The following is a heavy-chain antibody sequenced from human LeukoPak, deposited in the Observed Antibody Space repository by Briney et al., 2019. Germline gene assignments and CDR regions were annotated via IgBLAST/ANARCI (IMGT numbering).Heavy chain of an antibody. CDR2: INPSGGST. D-gene: IGHD2-2*01. V-gene: IGHV1-46*01. Sequence: SVKVSCKASGYTFTSYYMHWVRQAPGQGLEWMGIINPSGGSTSYAQKFQGRVTMTRDTSTSTVYMELSSLRSEDTAVYYCARGLGYCSSTSWYEFYAFDIWGQGTMVTVSS. CDR1: GYTFTSYY. CDR3: ARGLGYCSSTSWYEFYAFDI. J-gene: IGHJ3*02.